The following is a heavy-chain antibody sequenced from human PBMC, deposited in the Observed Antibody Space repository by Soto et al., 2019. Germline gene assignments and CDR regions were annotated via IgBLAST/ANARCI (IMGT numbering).Heavy chain of an antibody. CDR3: ATCVQAGTISSSWYSVDY. D-gene: IGHD6-13*01. Sequence: VASVKVSCKASGGTFSSYAISWVRQAPGQGLEWMGGIIPIFGTANYAQKFQGRVTITADESTSTAYMELSSLRSEDTAVYYCATCVQAGTISSSWYSVDYWGQGTLVTVSS. V-gene: IGHV1-69*13. J-gene: IGHJ4*02. CDR1: GGTFSSYA. CDR2: IIPIFGTA.